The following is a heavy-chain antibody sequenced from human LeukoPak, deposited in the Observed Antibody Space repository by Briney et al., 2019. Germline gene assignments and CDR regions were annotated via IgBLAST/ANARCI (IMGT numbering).Heavy chain of an antibody. Sequence: SETLSLTGTVSGGSISSYYWSWIRQPPGKGLEWIGYIYYSGSTNYNPSLKSRVTISVDTSKNQFSLKLSSVTAADTAVYYCARESGYYDFWSGYFGWFDPWGQGTLVTVSS. V-gene: IGHV4-59*12. CDR3: ARESGYYDFWSGYFGWFDP. J-gene: IGHJ5*02. CDR2: IYYSGST. CDR1: GGSISSYY. D-gene: IGHD3-3*01.